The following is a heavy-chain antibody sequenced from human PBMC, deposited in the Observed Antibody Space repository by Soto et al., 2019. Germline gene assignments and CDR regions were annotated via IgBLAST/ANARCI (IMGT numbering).Heavy chain of an antibody. CDR1: GGSISSHY. D-gene: IGHD2-15*01. V-gene: IGHV4-59*11. J-gene: IGHJ4*02. CDR2: IYYSGST. Sequence: QVQLQESGPGLVKPSETLSLTCTVSGGSISSHYWSWIRQPPGKGLEWSGHIYYSGSTTYNPSLKSRLNISVDTSKNQFSLKLTSVTGADTAVYYCARRRPYCSGGSCYGFDYWGQGTLVIVSS. CDR3: ARRRPYCSGGSCYGFDY.